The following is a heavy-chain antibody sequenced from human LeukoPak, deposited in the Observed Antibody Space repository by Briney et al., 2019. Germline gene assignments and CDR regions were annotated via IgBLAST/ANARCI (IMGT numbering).Heavy chain of an antibody. CDR3: ARDFVLGQPLVALDP. D-gene: IGHD2-2*01. CDR1: GFTFSSYW. V-gene: IGHV3-7*01. Sequence: GGSLRLSCTASGFTFSSYWMNWVRQAPGKGLEWVARMKYDGSVESYAGSVRGRFTISRDNAKNSLYLQMNSLRSEDTAVYYCARDFVLGQPLVALDPWGQGTLVTVSS. J-gene: IGHJ5*02. CDR2: MKYDGSVE.